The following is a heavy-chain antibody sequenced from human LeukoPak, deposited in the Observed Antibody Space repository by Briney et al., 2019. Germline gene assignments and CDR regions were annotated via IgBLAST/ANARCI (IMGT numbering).Heavy chain of an antibody. CDR2: ISYDGSNK. Sequence: GGSLRLSCAASGFTFSSYAMHWVRQAPGKGLEWVAFISYDGSNKYYADSVKGRFTISRDNSKNTLYLQMNSLRAEDTAVYYCARDSEYYYDSSGYPGVDYWGQGTLVTVSS. D-gene: IGHD3-22*01. CDR1: GFTFSSYA. CDR3: ARDSEYYYDSSGYPGVDY. J-gene: IGHJ4*02. V-gene: IGHV3-30-3*01.